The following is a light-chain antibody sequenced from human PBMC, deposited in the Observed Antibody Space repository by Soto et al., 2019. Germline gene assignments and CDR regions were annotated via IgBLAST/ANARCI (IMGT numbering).Light chain of an antibody. V-gene: IGKV3-15*01. J-gene: IGKJ3*01. Sequence: EIVLTQSPTTLSVAPGAGATLSCRASQSVSTNLAWYQQKSGQAPRLLIYGTSTRATGIPARFSGSGYGTEFSLTISSLQSEDFVVYYCLQYHNWPVTFGPGTKVDFK. CDR3: LQYHNWPVT. CDR1: QSVSTN. CDR2: GTS.